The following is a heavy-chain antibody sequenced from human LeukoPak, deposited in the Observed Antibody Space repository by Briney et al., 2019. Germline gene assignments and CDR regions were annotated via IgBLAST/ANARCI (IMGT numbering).Heavy chain of an antibody. Sequence: GESLRLSCAASGFTFSSYGMHWVRQAPGKGLEWVAFIRYDGSNKYYADSVKGRFTISRDNSKNTLYLQMNSLRAEDTAVYYCAKRGVRELDFDYWGQGTLVTVSS. J-gene: IGHJ4*02. CDR1: GFTFSSYG. V-gene: IGHV3-30*02. CDR3: AKRGVRELDFDY. CDR2: IRYDGSNK. D-gene: IGHD3-10*01.